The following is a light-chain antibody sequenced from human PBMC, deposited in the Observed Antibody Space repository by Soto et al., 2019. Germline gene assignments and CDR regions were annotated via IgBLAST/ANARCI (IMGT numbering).Light chain of an antibody. CDR2: DDS. J-gene: IGKJ1*01. CDR1: QSITTW. CDR3: QQYNDYWT. Sequence: DIPMIKFPSTLSASVGDRAVITCRASQSITTWLAWYQQKPGKAPKLLIYDDSSLESGVPSRFSGSRSGTEFTLTISSLQPDDFATDYCQQYNDYWTFGQGTKVDIK. V-gene: IGKV1-5*01.